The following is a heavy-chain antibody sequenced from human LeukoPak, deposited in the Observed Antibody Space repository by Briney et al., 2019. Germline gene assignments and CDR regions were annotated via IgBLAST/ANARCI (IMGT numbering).Heavy chain of an antibody. V-gene: IGHV1-69*05. Sequence: ASVKVSCKASGGTFSSYAISWVRQAPGQGLEWMGGIIPIFGTANYAQKFQGRVTITTDESTNTAYMELSGLRSEDTAVYYCARVDSSSSGRLGYYYYMDVWGKRTTVTVSS. CDR1: GGTFSSYA. CDR3: ARVDSSSSGRLGYYYYMDV. D-gene: IGHD6-6*01. J-gene: IGHJ6*03. CDR2: IIPIFGTA.